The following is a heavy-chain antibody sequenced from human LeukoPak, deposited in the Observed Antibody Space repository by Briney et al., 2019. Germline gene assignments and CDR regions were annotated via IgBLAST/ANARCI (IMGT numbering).Heavy chain of an antibody. V-gene: IGHV3-23*01. CDR3: AKTWGSKGRRDYYFNY. Sequence: PGGSLRLSCAASGFTVGNNYMSWVRQAPGKGLEWVSAISGSGGSTYYADSVKGRFTISRDNSKNTLYLQMNSLRAEDTAVYYCAKTWGSKGRRDYYFNYWGQGTLVTVSS. CDR1: GFTVGNNY. D-gene: IGHD7-27*01. CDR2: ISGSGGST. J-gene: IGHJ4*02.